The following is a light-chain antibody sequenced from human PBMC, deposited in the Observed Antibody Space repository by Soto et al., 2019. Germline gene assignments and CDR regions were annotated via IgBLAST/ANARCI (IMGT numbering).Light chain of an antibody. CDR1: SSDVDTYKY. J-gene: IGLJ2*01. Sequence: QSALTQPASVSGSPGQSITISCTGTSSDVDTYKYVSWYQQHPGEAPKLMIYEVSYRPSGVSDRFSGSKSGNTASLTISGLQAEDEADYYCCSYAGSTTRVQFGGGTKVTVL. CDR2: EVS. CDR3: CSYAGSTTRVQ. V-gene: IGLV2-14*01.